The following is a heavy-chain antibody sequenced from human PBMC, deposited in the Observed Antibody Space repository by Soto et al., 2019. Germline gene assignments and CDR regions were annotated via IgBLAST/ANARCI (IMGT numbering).Heavy chain of an antibody. V-gene: IGHV3-33*01. D-gene: IGHD6-6*01. CDR1: GFTFSSYG. CDR3: ARSIAARLGYYYYGMDV. Sequence: GSLRLSCAASGFTFSSYGMHWVRQAPGKGLEWVAVIWYDGSNKYYADSVKGRFTISRDNSKNTLYLQMNSLRAEDTAVYYCARSIAARLGYYYYGMDVWGQGTTVTVSS. CDR2: IWYDGSNK. J-gene: IGHJ6*02.